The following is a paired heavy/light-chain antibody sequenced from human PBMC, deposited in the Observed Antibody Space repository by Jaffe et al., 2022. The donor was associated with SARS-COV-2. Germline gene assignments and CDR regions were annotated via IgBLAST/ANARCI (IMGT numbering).Heavy chain of an antibody. J-gene: IGHJ4*02. V-gene: IGHV3-48*04. CDR3: ATDKDWAFDN. Sequence: EVQLVESGGGLVQPGGSLRLSCAASGFIFSHYAMNWVRQAPGKGLEWLSWISTDSSGVSYADSVRGRFSISRDNARNSVYLQMNSLRTEDTALYYCATDKDWAFDNWGQGTLVTVSS. CDR1: GFIFSHYA. CDR2: ISTDSSGV. D-gene: IGHD3-9*01.
Light chain of an antibody. CDR3: CSYAGSYTWV. CDR2: EDT. V-gene: IGLV2-23*01. Sequence: QSALTQPASVSGSPGQSITISCTGTSSDIGSYNMVSWYQQLPGKAPKLMIYEDTKRPSGVSNRFSGSKSGNTASLTISGLQAEDEADYYCCSYAGSYTWVFGGGTELTVL. CDR1: SSDIGSYNM. J-gene: IGLJ3*02.